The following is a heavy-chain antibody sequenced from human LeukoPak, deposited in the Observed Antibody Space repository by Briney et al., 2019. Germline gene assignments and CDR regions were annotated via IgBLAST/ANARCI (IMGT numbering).Heavy chain of an antibody. CDR1: GFTFNSYA. Sequence: GGSLRLSCAASGFTFNSYAMSWVRQAPGKGLEWVAVLWPDGITTRYADSVEGRFTMSRDNSKNTVYVQMNSLRAEDTAVYFCARRGGSGTFPHYFDAWGQGILVTVSS. D-gene: IGHD3-10*01. J-gene: IGHJ5*02. CDR2: LWPDGITT. CDR3: ARRGGSGTFPHYFDA. V-gene: IGHV3-33*08.